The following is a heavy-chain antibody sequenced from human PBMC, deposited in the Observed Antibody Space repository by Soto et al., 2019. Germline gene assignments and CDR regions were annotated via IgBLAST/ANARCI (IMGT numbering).Heavy chain of an antibody. CDR2: IYHSGST. Sequence: QLQLQESGSGLVKPSQTLSLTCAVSGGSISSGGYSWSWIRQPPGKGLEWIGDIYHSGSTYYNPSLKSRVTISVDRANNQLTPKLRSVTAGHTAVYYCASRFGSSGYRWGPGTLVTVSS. V-gene: IGHV4-30-2*01. J-gene: IGHJ4*02. CDR1: GGSISSGGYS. CDR3: ASRFGSSGYR. D-gene: IGHD3-22*01.